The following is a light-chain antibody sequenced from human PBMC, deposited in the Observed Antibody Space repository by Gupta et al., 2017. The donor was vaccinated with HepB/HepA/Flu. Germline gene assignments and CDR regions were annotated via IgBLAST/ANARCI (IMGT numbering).Light chain of an antibody. J-gene: IGKJ1*01. V-gene: IGKV3-15*01. CDR1: QSVNSN. CDR3: QEYNNWPTWT. CDR2: GAS. Sequence: EIVMTQSPATLSVSPGERATLSCRASQSVNSNLAWYQQKPGQAPRLLIFGASTRATGVPARFSGSGSGIDFTLTISSLQSEDFAVYYCQEYNNWPTWTFGPGTKVEIK.